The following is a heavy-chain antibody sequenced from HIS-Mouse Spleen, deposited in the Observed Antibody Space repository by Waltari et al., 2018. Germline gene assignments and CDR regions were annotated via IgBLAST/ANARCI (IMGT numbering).Heavy chain of an antibody. J-gene: IGHJ4*02. CDR2: INHSGST. Sequence: QVQLQQWGAGLLKPSETLSPTCAVYGGSFLGYYWSWIRQPRGKGLEWIGEINHSGSTNYNPSLKSRVTISVDTSKNQFSLKLSSVTAADTAVYYCATVRLGTYFDYWGQGTLVTVSS. V-gene: IGHV4-34*01. D-gene: IGHD7-27*01. CDR3: ATVRLGTYFDY. CDR1: GGSFLGYY.